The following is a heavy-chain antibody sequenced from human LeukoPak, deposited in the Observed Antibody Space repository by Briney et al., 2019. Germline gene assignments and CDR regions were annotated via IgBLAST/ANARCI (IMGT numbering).Heavy chain of an antibody. J-gene: IGHJ6*02. D-gene: IGHD3-3*01. CDR2: INHSGST. CDR3: ARFPITNRAMDV. Sequence: SETLSLTCAVYGGSFSGYYWSWIRQPPGKGLEWIGEINHSGSTNYNPSLKSRVTISVDTSKNQFSLKLSSVTAADTAVYYCARFPITNRAMDVWGQGTTVTVSS. V-gene: IGHV4-34*01. CDR1: GGSFSGYY.